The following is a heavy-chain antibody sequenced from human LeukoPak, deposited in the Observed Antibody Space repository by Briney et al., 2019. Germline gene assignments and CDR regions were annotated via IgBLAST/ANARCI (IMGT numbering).Heavy chain of an antibody. CDR3: GKTTAGYSSGRFPGWPVDY. D-gene: IGHD6-19*01. CDR1: GFTFNSYA. Sequence: GGSLRLCSAASGFTFNSYAMYLGRQAPGKGLEWIAGFFGGGGSAHYADSVKGRFTISRDNSKNTLYLQMNSLRAEDTAVYYCGKTTAGYSSGRFPGWPVDYWGQGTLVTVSS. J-gene: IGHJ4*02. V-gene: IGHV3-23*01. CDR2: FFGGGGSA.